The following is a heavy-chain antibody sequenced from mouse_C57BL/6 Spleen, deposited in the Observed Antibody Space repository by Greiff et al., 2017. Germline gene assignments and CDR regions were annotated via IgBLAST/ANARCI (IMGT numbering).Heavy chain of an antibody. J-gene: IGHJ2*01. Sequence: QVQLKQSGAELARPGASVKLSCKASGYTFTSYGISWVKQRTGQGLEWIGEIYPRSGNTYYNEKFKGKATLTADKSSSTAYMELRSLTSEDSAVYFCARSGTVVAGDYWGQGTTLTVSS. CDR1: GYTFTSYG. CDR2: IYPRSGNT. CDR3: ARSGTVVAGDY. V-gene: IGHV1-81*01. D-gene: IGHD1-1*01.